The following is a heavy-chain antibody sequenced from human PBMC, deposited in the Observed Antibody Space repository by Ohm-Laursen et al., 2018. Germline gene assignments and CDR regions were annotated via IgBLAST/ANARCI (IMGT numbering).Heavy chain of an antibody. CDR1: GFTFTNAW. Sequence: SLRLSCAASGFTFTNAWMSWVRQAPGKGLEWVANIKQDGSEKYYVDSVKGRFTISRDNAKNSLYLQMNSLRAEDTAVYYCASDPYWGQGTLVTVSS. V-gene: IGHV3-7*01. J-gene: IGHJ4*02. CDR3: ASDPY. CDR2: IKQDGSEK.